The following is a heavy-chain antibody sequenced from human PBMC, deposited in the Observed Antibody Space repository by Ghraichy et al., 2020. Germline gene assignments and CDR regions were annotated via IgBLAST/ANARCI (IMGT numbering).Heavy chain of an antibody. J-gene: IGHJ5*02. CDR3: AREQQLVPGTGNWFDP. V-gene: IGHV4-38-2*02. CDR2: IYHSGST. Sequence: SQTLSLTCTVSGYSISSAYYWGWIRQPPGKRLEWIGSIYHSGSTYYNPSLKSRVTISVDTSKNQFSLKLSSVTAADTAVYYCAREQQLVPGTGNWFDPWGQGTLVTVSS. D-gene: IGHD6-13*01. CDR1: GYSISSAYY.